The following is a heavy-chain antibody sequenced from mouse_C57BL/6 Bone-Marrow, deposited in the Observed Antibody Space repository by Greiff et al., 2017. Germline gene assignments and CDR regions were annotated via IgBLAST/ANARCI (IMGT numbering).Heavy chain of an antibody. V-gene: IGHV1-54*01. CDR3: ERFSYYGSSLFDY. Sequence: QVQLQQSGAELVRPGTSVKVSCKASGYAFTNYLIEWVKQRPGQGLEWIGVINPGSGGNNYNEKFKGKATLTADKSSSTAYMQLSSLTSEYSAVYFCERFSYYGSSLFDYWGQGTTLTVSS. CDR2: INPGSGGN. J-gene: IGHJ2*01. CDR1: GYAFTNYL. D-gene: IGHD1-1*01.